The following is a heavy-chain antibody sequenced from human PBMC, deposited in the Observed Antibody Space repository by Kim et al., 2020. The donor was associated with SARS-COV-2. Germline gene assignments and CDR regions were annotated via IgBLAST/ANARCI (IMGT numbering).Heavy chain of an antibody. V-gene: IGHV4-31*03. J-gene: IGHJ6*01. CDR3: ARGFLVGATMSGHDF. CDR1: GASITTGGHY. D-gene: IGHD1-26*01. CDR2: ILDSGST. Sequence: SETLSLTCSVSGASITTGGHYWSWIRQHSGKGLEGIGYILDSGSTYYNPSLKSRVAISVDTSKKQFSLTLNSVTAADTAVYYCARGFLVGATMSGHDFWG.